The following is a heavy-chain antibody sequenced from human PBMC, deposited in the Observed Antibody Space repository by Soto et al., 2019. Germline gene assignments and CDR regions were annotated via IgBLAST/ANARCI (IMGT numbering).Heavy chain of an antibody. CDR2: FDPEDGET. Sequence: ASVKVSCKVSGYTLTELSMHWVRQAPGKGLEWMGGFDPEDGETIYAQKFQGRVTMTEDTSTDTAYMELSSLRSEDTAVYYCATDPPNGYCGNSVSAWFDPWGQGTLVTVSS. D-gene: IGHD2-8*01. V-gene: IGHV1-24*01. J-gene: IGHJ5*02. CDR3: ATDPPNGYCGNSVSAWFDP. CDR1: GYTLTELS.